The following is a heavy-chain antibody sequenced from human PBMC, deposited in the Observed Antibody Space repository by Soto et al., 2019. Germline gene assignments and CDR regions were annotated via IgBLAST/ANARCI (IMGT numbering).Heavy chain of an antibody. J-gene: IGHJ3*02. CDR2: MNPNSGNT. CDR3: ATRGSCWYGWYAFDI. D-gene: IGHD6-13*01. V-gene: IGHV1-8*01. CDR1: GYTFTSYD. Sequence: QVQLVQSGAEVKKPGASVKVSCKASGYTFTSYDINWVRQATGQGLEWMGWMNPNSGNTGYAQKFQGRVTMTRNASISTAYMELSSLRSEDTAVYYCATRGSCWYGWYAFDIWGQGTMVTVSS.